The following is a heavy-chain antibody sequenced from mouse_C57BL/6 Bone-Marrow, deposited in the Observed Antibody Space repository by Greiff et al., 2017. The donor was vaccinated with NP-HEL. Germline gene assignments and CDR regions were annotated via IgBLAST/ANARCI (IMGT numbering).Heavy chain of an antibody. D-gene: IGHD1-1*01. V-gene: IGHV1-64*01. CDR2: IHPNSGST. Sequence: QVQLQQPGAELVKPGASVKLSCKASGYTFTSYWMHWVKQRPGQGLEWIGMIHPNSGSTNYNEKFKSKATLTVDKSSSTAYMQLSSLTSEDSSVYYSARGDYIYYGSSYFDYWGQGTTLTVSS. J-gene: IGHJ2*01. CDR3: ARGDYIYYGSSYFDY. CDR1: GYTFTSYW.